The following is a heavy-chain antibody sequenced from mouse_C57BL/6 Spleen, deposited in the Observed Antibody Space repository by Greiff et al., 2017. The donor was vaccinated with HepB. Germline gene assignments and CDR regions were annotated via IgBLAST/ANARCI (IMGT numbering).Heavy chain of an antibody. D-gene: IGHD1-1*01. CDR2: INPNNGGT. CDR1: GYTFTDYY. V-gene: IGHV1-26*01. J-gene: IGHJ2*01. Sequence: EVQLQQSGPELVKPGASVKISCKASGYTFTDYYMNWVKQSNGKSLEWIGDINPNNGGTSYNQKFKGKATLTVDKSSSTAYMELRSLTSEDSAVYYCARTTVVAPYFDYWGQGTTLTVSS. CDR3: ARTTVVAPYFDY.